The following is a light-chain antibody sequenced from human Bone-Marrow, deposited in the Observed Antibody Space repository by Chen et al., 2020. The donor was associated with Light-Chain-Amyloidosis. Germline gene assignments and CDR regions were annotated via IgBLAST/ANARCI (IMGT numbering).Light chain of an antibody. J-gene: IGKJ5*01. CDR3: QQSYSTLPIT. V-gene: IGKV1-39*01. CDR2: TAS. Sequence: DIQMTQSPSSLSASVGDRVIITCRASQFISNDLNWYQQKPGKAPKLLIYTASSLQSGVPSRFSGSGSGTDSTLTISSLQPEDFATYYCQQSYSTLPITFGQGTRLEI. CDR1: QFISND.